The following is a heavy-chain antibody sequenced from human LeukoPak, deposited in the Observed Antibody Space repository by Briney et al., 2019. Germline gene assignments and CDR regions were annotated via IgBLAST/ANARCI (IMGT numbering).Heavy chain of an antibody. V-gene: IGHV3-23*01. D-gene: IGHD1-26*01. Sequence: GGSLRLSCAASGFTFSSYAMSWVRQAPGKGLEWVSAISGSGGSTYYADSVKGRFTISRDNSKNTLYLQMNSLRAEDTAVYYCAKREVGATSDECYFDYWGQGTLVTVSS. CDR3: AKREVGATSDECYFDY. J-gene: IGHJ4*02. CDR2: ISGSGGST. CDR1: GFTFSSYA.